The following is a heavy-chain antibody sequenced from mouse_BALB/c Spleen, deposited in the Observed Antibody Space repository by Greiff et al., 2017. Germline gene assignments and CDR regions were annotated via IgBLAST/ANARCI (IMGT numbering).Heavy chain of an antibody. D-gene: IGHD1-1*01. CDR2: IYPGNSDT. Sequence: VHVKQSGTVLARPGASVKMSCKASGYTFTSYWMHWVKQRPGQGLEWIGAIYPGNSDTSYNQKFKGKAKLTAVTSTTTAYMELSSLTNEDSAVYYCTRYAYYYGSSPYAMDYWGQGTSVTVSS. V-gene: IGHV1-5*01. CDR1: GYTFTSYW. CDR3: TRYAYYYGSSPYAMDY. J-gene: IGHJ4*01.